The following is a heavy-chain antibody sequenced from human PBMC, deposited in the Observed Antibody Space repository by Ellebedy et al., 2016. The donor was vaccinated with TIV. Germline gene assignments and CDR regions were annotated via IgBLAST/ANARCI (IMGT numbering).Heavy chain of an antibody. Sequence: MPSETLSLTCTVSGGSISGYYWRWIRQPPGKGLEWIGYIYYIGSATYSPSLKSRVTISVDTSKNQFSLKLSSVTAADTAVYYCARCGRGESGGFDYWGQGTLVTVSS. CDR2: IYYIGSA. J-gene: IGHJ4*02. D-gene: IGHD3-10*01. V-gene: IGHV4-59*01. CDR3: ARCGRGESGGFDY. CDR1: GGSISGYY.